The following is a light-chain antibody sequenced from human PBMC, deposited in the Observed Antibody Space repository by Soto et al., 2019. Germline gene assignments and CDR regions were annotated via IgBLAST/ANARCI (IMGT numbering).Light chain of an antibody. CDR3: QQTYSIPST. Sequence: DIPMTQSPSSLSAFVGDRLTITCRASQSVDNYLNWYQHKPGKAPKHLISVASTLQTGVPSRFSGSGSGTDFTLTISSLQPEDFATYYCQQTYSIPSTFGQGTKVEI. V-gene: IGKV1-39*01. J-gene: IGKJ1*01. CDR1: QSVDNY. CDR2: VAS.